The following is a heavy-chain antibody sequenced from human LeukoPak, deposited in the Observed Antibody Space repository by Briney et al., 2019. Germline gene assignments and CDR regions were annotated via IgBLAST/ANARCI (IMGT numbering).Heavy chain of an antibody. CDR1: GYTFTSYG. Sequence: GASVKVSCKAFGYTFTSYGITWVRQASGQGLEWMGWISAYNGNTNHAQKFQDRVTMTTDTSTSTAYMELRSLRSDDTAVYYCAREGDYSSGWDRADYWGQGTLVTVSS. V-gene: IGHV1-18*01. CDR3: AREGDYSSGWDRADY. J-gene: IGHJ4*02. D-gene: IGHD6-19*01. CDR2: ISAYNGNT.